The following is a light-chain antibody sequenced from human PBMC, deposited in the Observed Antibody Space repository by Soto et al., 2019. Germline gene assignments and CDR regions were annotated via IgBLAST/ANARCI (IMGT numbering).Light chain of an antibody. J-gene: IGKJ1*01. CDR2: AAS. V-gene: IGKV1-27*01. Sequence: DIRMTQSPSSLSASVGDRVTITCRASRGISNYLAWYQQKPGKVPKLLIYAASTLQSGVPSRFSGSRSGTEFTLTISSLQPEDVATYYCQKYNSAPWTFGQGTKVEIK. CDR1: RGISNY. CDR3: QKYNSAPWT.